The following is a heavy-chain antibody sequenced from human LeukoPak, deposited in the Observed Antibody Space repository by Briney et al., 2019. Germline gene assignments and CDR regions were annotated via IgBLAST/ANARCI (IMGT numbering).Heavy chain of an antibody. D-gene: IGHD3-22*01. Sequence: SETLSLTCAVYGGSFSGYYWSWIRQPPGKGLEWIGEINHSGSTNYNPSLKSRVTISVDTSKNQFSLKLSSVTAADTAVYYCAKLVGVYYFDYWGQGTLVTVSS. CDR1: GGSFSGYY. J-gene: IGHJ4*02. CDR2: INHSGST. V-gene: IGHV4-34*01. CDR3: AKLVGVYYFDY.